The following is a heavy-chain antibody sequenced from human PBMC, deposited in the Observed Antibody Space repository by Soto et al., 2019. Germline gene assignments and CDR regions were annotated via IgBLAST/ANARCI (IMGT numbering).Heavy chain of an antibody. CDR3: TRRAGYIDY. D-gene: IGHD6-13*01. J-gene: IGHJ4*02. CDR1: GYSLSSYW. CDR2: VYPGDSDT. V-gene: IGHV5-51*01. Sequence: GESLKISCKASGYSLSSYWIGWVRQTPGKGLEWMGIVYPGDSDTRYSPSFRGQVTISVDNSIRTAYLQWSSLKASDTAIYYCTRRAGYIDYWGQGTLGTVSS.